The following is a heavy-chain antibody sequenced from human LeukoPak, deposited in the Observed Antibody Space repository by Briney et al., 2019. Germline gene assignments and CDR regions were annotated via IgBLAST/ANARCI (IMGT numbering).Heavy chain of an antibody. V-gene: IGHV3-74*03. Sequence: GGSLRLSCAASGFTFSSFWMHWVRQAPGKGLVWVSRVSDDGSTTTYADSVKGRFTISRDNAKNTLYLQMNSLRPEDTAVYYCVRHNAARAFDIWGQGTMVIVSS. CDR1: GFTFSSFW. J-gene: IGHJ3*02. D-gene: IGHD1-1*01. CDR2: VSDDGSTT. CDR3: VRHNAARAFDI.